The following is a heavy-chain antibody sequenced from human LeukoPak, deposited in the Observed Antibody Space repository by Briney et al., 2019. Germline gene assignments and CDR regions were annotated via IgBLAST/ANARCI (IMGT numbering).Heavy chain of an antibody. Sequence: GGSLRLSCEASGFTFSSYWMHWVRHAPGKGLVWVSRINNVGNGASHADSVRGRFTISRDNAKNMLYLQMNSLRAEDTAVYYCARVAYYYYYYMDVWGKGTTVTVSS. CDR2: INNVGNGA. CDR3: ARVAYYYYYYMDV. V-gene: IGHV3-74*01. CDR1: GFTFSSYW. J-gene: IGHJ6*03.